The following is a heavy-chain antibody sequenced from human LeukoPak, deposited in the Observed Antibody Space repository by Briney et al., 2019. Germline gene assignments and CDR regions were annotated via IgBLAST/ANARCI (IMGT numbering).Heavy chain of an antibody. J-gene: IGHJ3*01. CDR3: AKTIFGVVDDAFDV. CDR2: ISSDANKN. V-gene: IGHV3-30*18. D-gene: IGHD3-3*01. CDR1: GLTFSRYG. Sequence: GGSLRLACAAAGLTFSRYGIRWVRQAPGEGLEWVAFISSDANKNFYADSVKGRFTISRDNSKNTLYLQMNSLRAEDTALYYCAKTIFGVVDDAFDVWGQGTMVTVSS.